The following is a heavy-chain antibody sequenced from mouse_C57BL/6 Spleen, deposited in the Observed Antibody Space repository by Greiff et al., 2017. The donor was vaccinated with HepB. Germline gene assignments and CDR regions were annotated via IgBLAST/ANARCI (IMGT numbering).Heavy chain of an antibody. CDR3: ARWGTTVVEGDYFDY. CDR1: GYAFSSYW. D-gene: IGHD1-1*01. J-gene: IGHJ2*01. V-gene: IGHV1-80*01. CDR2: IYPGDGDT. Sequence: VQLQQSGAELVKPGASVKISCKASGYAFSSYWMNWVKQRPGKGLAWIGQIYPGDGDTNYNGKFKGKATLTADKSSSTAYMQLSSLTSEDSAVYFCARWGTTVVEGDYFDYWGQGTTLTVSS.